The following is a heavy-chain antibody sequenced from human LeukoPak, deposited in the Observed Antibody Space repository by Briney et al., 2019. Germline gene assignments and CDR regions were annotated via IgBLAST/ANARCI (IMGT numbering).Heavy chain of an antibody. D-gene: IGHD3-9*01. J-gene: IGHJ4*02. Sequence: PSETLSLTCTVSGYSISSGYYWGWIRQPPGKGLEWIGSIYHSGSTYYNPSLESRVTISVDTSKNQFSLKLSSVTAADTAVYYCAIRSPPLGNYDILTGYFYDYWGQGTLVTVSS. CDR3: AIRSPPLGNYDILTGYFYDY. CDR1: GYSISSGYY. V-gene: IGHV4-38-2*02. CDR2: IYHSGST.